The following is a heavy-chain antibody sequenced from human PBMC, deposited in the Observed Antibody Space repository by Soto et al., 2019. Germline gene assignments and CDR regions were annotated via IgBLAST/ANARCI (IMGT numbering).Heavy chain of an antibody. CDR3: ARSVAGPGAQIDY. Sequence: SSETLSLTCSVSGGSISGSYWSWIRQSPGKGQEWLGYVYYTGSTNYSPSLRSRVSISVDTSKNEFSLRLSSVTAADTAVYFCARSVAGPGAQIDYWGQGTQVTVSS. CDR2: VYYTGST. CDR1: GGSISGSY. J-gene: IGHJ4*02. D-gene: IGHD2-8*02. V-gene: IGHV4-59*01.